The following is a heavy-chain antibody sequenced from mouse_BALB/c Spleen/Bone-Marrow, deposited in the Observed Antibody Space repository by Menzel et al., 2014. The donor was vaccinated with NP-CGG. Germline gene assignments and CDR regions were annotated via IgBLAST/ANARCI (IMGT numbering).Heavy chain of an antibody. CDR3: AITTVVNAMDY. D-gene: IGHD1-1*01. Sequence: EVQLQQSGPDLVKPSQSLSLTCTVTGYSITSGYTWHWTRQFPGNTLEWMGYIHYSGTTNYNPSLKSRISITRDTSKNQFFLQLNSVTTEDTATYYCAITTVVNAMDYWGQGTSVTVSS. J-gene: IGHJ4*01. CDR1: GYSITSGYT. V-gene: IGHV3-1*02. CDR2: IHYSGTT.